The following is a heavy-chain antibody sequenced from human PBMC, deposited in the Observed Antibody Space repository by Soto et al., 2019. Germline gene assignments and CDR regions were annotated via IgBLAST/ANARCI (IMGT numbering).Heavy chain of an antibody. Sequence: KPSETLSLTCAVSGEYISNGYYWAWIRQPPGKWLEWIGSIYHSGSTYYNPSLKSRVTISVDTSKNQFSLKLSSVTAADTAVYYCARESSGNSSGWIYYYYYGMDVWGQGTTVTVSS. CDR3: ARESSGNSSGWIYYYYYGMDV. J-gene: IGHJ6*02. D-gene: IGHD3-22*01. CDR2: IYHSGST. CDR1: GEYISNGYY. V-gene: IGHV4-38-2*02.